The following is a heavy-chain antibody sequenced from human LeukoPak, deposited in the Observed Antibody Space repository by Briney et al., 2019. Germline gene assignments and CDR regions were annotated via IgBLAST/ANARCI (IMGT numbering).Heavy chain of an antibody. CDR1: GFTFSSYA. V-gene: IGHV3-23*01. J-gene: IGHJ4*02. CDR3: AKDGDYDILTGYYSFDY. CDR2: ISGSGGST. Sequence: GGSLRLSCAASGFTFSSYAMSWARQAPGEGLEWVSAISGSGGSTYYADSVKGRFTISRDNSKNTLYLQMNSLRAEDTAVYYCAKDGDYDILTGYYSFDYWGQGTLVTVSS. D-gene: IGHD3-9*01.